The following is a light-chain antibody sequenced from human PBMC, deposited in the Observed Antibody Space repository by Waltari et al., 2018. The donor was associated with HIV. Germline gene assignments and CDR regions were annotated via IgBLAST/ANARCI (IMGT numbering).Light chain of an antibody. J-gene: IGLJ2*01. CDR1: SSDVGNYNL. V-gene: IGLV2-23*01. CDR2: EAI. CDR3: SSYGGSSIWL. Sequence: QSALTQPVSVSGSPGQSITISCTGTSSDVGNYNLVSWYQQHPGKAPKLIIYEAIKRPSGVSDRISGSKSASTASLTISGLQADDEADYFCSSYGGSSIWLFGGGTKLTVL.